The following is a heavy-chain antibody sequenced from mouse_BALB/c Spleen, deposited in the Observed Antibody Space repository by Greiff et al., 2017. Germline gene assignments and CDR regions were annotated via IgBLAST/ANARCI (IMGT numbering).Heavy chain of an antibody. V-gene: IGHV3-2*02. Sequence: VQLQQSGPGLVKPSQSLSLTCTVTGYSITSDYAWNWIRQFPGNKLEWMGYISYSGSTSYNPSLKSRISITRDTSKNQFFLQLNSVTTEDTATYYCARRTWFAYWGQGTLVTVSA. J-gene: IGHJ3*01. CDR1: GYSITSDYA. CDR2: ISYSGST. CDR3: ARRTWFAY.